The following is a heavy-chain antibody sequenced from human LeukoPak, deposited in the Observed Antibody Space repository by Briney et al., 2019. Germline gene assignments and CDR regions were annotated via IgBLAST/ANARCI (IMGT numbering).Heavy chain of an antibody. Sequence: GGSLRLSCAASGFTFSNDWMCWVRQAPGKGLEWVANINQEESKKYYADSVKGRFTISRDNANNSLYLQMSSLTAEDTAIYYCARDHAYRADYWGQGTLVTVPS. D-gene: IGHD2-2*01. V-gene: IGHV3-7*01. J-gene: IGHJ4*02. CDR3: ARDHAYRADY. CDR1: GFTFSNDW. CDR2: INQEESKK.